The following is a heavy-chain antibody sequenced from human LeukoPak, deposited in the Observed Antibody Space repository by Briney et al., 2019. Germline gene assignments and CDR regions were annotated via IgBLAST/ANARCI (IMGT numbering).Heavy chain of an antibody. D-gene: IGHD3-22*01. CDR2: IKQDGSEK. CDR1: GFTFSSYW. CDR3: ARDRYYDPSGLPADCDY. V-gene: IGHV3-7*01. J-gene: IGHJ4*02. Sequence: GGSLRLSCAASGFTFSSYWMSWVRQAPGKGLEWVANIKQDGSEKYYVDSVKGRFTISRDNAKNSLYLQVNSLRAEDTAVYYCARDRYYDPSGLPADCDYWGQGTLVTVSS.